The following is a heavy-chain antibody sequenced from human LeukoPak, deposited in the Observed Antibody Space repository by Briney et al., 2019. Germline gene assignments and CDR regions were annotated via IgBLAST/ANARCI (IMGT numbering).Heavy chain of an antibody. D-gene: IGHD3-16*01. Sequence: GGSLRLSCAASRFSFSHYWMTWVRQAPGEGVEWVANINQDASDKHYADSVKGRFTISRDNAKNSLYLQMNSLRVEDTAVYYCLGGVAADYWGRGTLVTVSS. CDR2: INQDASDK. CDR1: RFSFSHYW. J-gene: IGHJ4*02. CDR3: LGGVAADY. V-gene: IGHV3-7*01.